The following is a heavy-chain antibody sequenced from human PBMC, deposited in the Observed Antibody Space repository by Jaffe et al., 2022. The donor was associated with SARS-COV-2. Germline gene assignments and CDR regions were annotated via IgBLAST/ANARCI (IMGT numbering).Heavy chain of an antibody. V-gene: IGHV3-15*01. CDR3: TTDRVVVVAATPPYFDY. CDR2: IKSKTDGGTT. Sequence: EVQLVESGGGLVKPGGSLRLSCAASGFTFSNAWMSWVRQAPGKGLEWVGRIKSKTDGGTTDYAAPVKGRFTISRDDSKNTLYLQMNSLKTEDTAVYYCTTDRVVVVAATPPYFDYWGQGTLVTVSS. D-gene: IGHD2-15*01. CDR1: GFTFSNAW. J-gene: IGHJ4*02.